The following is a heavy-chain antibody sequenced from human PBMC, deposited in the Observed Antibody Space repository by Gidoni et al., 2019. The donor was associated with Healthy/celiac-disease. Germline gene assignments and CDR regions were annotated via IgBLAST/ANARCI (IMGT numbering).Heavy chain of an antibody. CDR1: GYRFTSYW. CDR2: IYPGDSDT. CDR3: ARRLTFYGDCTFDY. Sequence: EVQLVQSGAEGEKRGESLTISCKGSGYRFTSYWIGWVRPMPGKGLESMGIIYPGDSDTRYSPSFQGQVTSSADKSISTAYLQWSSLKASDTAMYYCARRLTFYGDCTFDYWGQGTLVTVSS. V-gene: IGHV5-51*01. J-gene: IGHJ4*02. D-gene: IGHD4-17*01.